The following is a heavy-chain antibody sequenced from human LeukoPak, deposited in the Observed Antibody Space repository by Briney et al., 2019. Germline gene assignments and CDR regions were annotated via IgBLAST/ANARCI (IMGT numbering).Heavy chain of an antibody. Sequence: SETLSLTCAVYGGSFSGYYWSWIRQPPGKGLEWIGEINHSGSTYYNPSLKSRVTISVDRSKNQFSLKLSSVTAADTAVYYCARPNFDQKEYGMDVWGQGTTVTVSS. D-gene: IGHD3-9*01. CDR2: INHSGST. J-gene: IGHJ6*02. CDR3: ARPNFDQKEYGMDV. CDR1: GGSFSGYY. V-gene: IGHV4-34*01.